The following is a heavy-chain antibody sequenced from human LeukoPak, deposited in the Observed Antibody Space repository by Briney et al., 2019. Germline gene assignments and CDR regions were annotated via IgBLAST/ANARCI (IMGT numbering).Heavy chain of an antibody. CDR1: GGSMSSYY. Sequence: PSETLSLTCTVSGGSMSSYYWNWIRQPPGKGLEWIAYINYRGSTNYNPSLKSRVTISADTSKNQFSLKLTSVTAADTAVYYCASGSHNRFNPWGQGTLVTVSS. CDR2: INYRGST. V-gene: IGHV4-59*01. CDR3: ASGSHNRFNP. J-gene: IGHJ5*02.